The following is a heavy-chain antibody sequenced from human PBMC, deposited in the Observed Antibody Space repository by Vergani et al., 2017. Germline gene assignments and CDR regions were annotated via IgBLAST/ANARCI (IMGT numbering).Heavy chain of an antibody. CDR1: GFTFSSYG. CDR3: ARGMTTETTDLDGFDI. CDR2: IRYDGSNK. D-gene: IGHD4-17*01. Sequence: QVQLVEPGGGVVQPGGSLRLSCAASGFTFSSYGMHWVRQAPGKGLEWVAFIRYDGSNKYYADSVKGRFTISRDNSKNTLYLQMNSLRAEDTAVYYCARGMTTETTDLDGFDIWGQGTMVTVSS. V-gene: IGHV3-30*02. J-gene: IGHJ3*02.